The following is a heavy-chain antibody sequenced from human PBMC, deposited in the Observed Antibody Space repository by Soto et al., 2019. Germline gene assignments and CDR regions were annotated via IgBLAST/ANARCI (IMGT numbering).Heavy chain of an antibody. V-gene: IGHV3-66*01. J-gene: IGHJ4*02. CDR3: ARDRFGFWSGYAVDY. CDR1: GFTVSSNY. CDR2: IYSGGST. D-gene: IGHD3-3*01. Sequence: EVQLVESGGGLVQPGGSLRLSCAASGFTVSSNYMSWVRQAPGKGLEWVSVIYSGGSTDYGDSVKGGLTIARDNSKNTLYLQMNSLRPEDTAVYYCARDRFGFWSGYAVDYWGQGTLVTVSS.